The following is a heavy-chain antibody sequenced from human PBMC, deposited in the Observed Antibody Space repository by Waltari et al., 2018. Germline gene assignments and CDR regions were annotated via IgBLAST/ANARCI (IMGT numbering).Heavy chain of an antibody. D-gene: IGHD3-3*01. CDR2: IYSGGST. CDR3: AKDGAYDFWSGYYTYYYYYMDV. CDR1: GFTFSSYA. Sequence: EVQLLESGGGLVQPGGSLRLSCAASGFTFSSYAMSWVRQAPGKGLEWVSVIYSGGSTYYADSVKGRFTISRDNSKNTLYLQMNSLRAEDTAVYYCAKDGAYDFWSGYYTYYYYYMDVWGKGTTVTVSS. V-gene: IGHV3-23*03. J-gene: IGHJ6*03.